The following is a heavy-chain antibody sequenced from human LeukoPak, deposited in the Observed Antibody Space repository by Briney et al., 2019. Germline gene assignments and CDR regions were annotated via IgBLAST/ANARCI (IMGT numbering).Heavy chain of an antibody. V-gene: IGHV3-23*01. J-gene: IGHJ4*02. CDR3: AKSSGCYATAYYFDC. Sequence: GGSLRLSCAASGFTFSNYAMSWVRQAPGKGLEWVSTLSGGGGTTYYADSVKGRFTISRDNSKNTLYLQMNSLRVEDTALYYCAKSSGCYATAYYFDCWGQGTLVTVSS. CDR2: LSGGGGTT. CDR1: GFTFSNYA. D-gene: IGHD4/OR15-4a*01.